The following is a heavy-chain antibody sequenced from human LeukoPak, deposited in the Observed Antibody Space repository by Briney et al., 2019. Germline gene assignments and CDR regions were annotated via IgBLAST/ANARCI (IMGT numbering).Heavy chain of an antibody. CDR3: AAGWGSSWPKPPPL. V-gene: IGHV1-58*02. J-gene: IGHJ4*02. Sequence: ASVKVSCKASGFTFTSSAMQWVRQARGQRLEWIGWIVVGSGNTNYAQKFQERVTITRDMSTSTAYMELSSLRSEDTAVYYCAAGWGSSWPKPPPLWGQGTLVTVSS. D-gene: IGHD6-13*01. CDR1: GFTFTSSA. CDR2: IVVGSGNT.